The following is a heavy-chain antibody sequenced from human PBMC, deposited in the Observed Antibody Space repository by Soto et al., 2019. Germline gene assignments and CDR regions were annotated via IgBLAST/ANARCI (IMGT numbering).Heavy chain of an antibody. V-gene: IGHV4-34*01. CDR1: GGSFSGYY. J-gene: IGHJ4*02. CDR2: INHSGST. Sequence: QVQLQQWGAGLLEPSETLSLTCAVYGGSFSGYYWSWIRQPPGKGLEWIGEINHSGSTNYNPSLKSRVTISVDTSKNQFSLEQSSVTGADTAVYYCARVLSGSYLTPHFDYWGQGTLVTVSS. D-gene: IGHD1-26*01. CDR3: ARVLSGSYLTPHFDY.